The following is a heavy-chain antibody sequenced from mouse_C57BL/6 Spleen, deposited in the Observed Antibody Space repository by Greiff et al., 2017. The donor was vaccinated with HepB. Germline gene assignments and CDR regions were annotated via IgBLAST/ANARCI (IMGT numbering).Heavy chain of an antibody. CDR3: ARSVSYYGSSYWYFDV. V-gene: IGHV1-81*01. D-gene: IGHD1-1*01. CDR1: GYTFTSYG. Sequence: VQLVESGAELARPGASVKLSCKASGYTFTSYGISWVKQRTGQGLEWIGEIYPRSGHTYYNEKYKGKATLTADKYYSTAYMELRRLKSEDSAVYCCARSVSYYGSSYWYFDVWGTGTTVTVSS. CDR2: IYPRSGHT. J-gene: IGHJ1*03.